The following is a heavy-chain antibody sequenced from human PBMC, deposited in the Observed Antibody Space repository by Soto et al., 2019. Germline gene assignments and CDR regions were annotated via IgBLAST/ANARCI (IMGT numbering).Heavy chain of an antibody. D-gene: IGHD3-16*01. CDR1: GDSVSNDY. J-gene: IGHJ6*02. CDR2: ISPFGGAT. V-gene: IGHV1-46*01. Sequence: ASVKVSCKASGDSVSNDYLHWVRQAPGQGFEWLGVISPFGGATAYAQSFKGRVTVTMDKSSTTFYLELSSLRSDDTAVYYCAKGRGGKTLANLGMDVWGQGVTVTVCS. CDR3: AKGRGGKTLANLGMDV.